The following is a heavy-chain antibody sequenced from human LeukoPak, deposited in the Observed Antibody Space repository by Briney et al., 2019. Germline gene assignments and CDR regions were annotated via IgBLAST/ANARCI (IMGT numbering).Heavy chain of an antibody. CDR3: AREGGQLANAFDI. V-gene: IGHV3-33*08. D-gene: IGHD6-13*01. CDR1: GFIFSTYS. J-gene: IGHJ3*02. CDR2: IWYGGSNK. Sequence: PGGSLRLSCAASGFIFSTYSINWVRQAPGKGLEWVAVIWYGGSNKYYADSVKGRFTISRDNSKNTLYLQMNSLRAEDTAVYYCAREGGQLANAFDIWGQGTMVTVSS.